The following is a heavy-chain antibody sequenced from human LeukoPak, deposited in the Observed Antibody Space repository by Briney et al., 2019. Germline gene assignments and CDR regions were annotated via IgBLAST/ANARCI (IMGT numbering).Heavy chain of an antibody. CDR3: ARGDCSGGSCSSMDV. Sequence: GGSLRLSCAASGFTFSTYDMHWVRQAPGKGLEWVSGINTAGNTYYPGSVKGRLTISREDDKNYFYLQMNSLRAGDTAVYYCARGDCSGGSCSSMDVWGQGTTVTVSS. V-gene: IGHV3-13*04. D-gene: IGHD2-15*01. CDR2: INTAGNT. CDR1: GFTFSTYD. J-gene: IGHJ6*02.